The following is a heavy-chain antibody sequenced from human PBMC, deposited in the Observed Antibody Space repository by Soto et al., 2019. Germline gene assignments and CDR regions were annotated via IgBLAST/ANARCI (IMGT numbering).Heavy chain of an antibody. V-gene: IGHV3-7*05. CDR2: IKYDGSED. D-gene: IGHD5-12*01. Sequence: EVQVVESGGGLVQPGGSLSLSCAGAGFTFSDYWMSWARQAPGKGLEWVANIKYDGSEDYYLDSVRCRFTISSDNAMNSLHLQMTSLRADDTAVYYCARLASGKSASTWAQGALVTVSS. CDR1: GFTFSDYW. CDR3: ARLASGKSAST. J-gene: IGHJ5*02.